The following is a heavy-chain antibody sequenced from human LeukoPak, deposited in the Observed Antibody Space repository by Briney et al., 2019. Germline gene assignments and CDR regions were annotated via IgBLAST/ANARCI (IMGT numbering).Heavy chain of an antibody. D-gene: IGHD1-26*01. CDR1: GGSISSYY. V-gene: IGHV4-59*08. CDR3: ARYEEQDDAFDI. J-gene: IGHJ3*02. Sequence: SETLSLTYTVSGGSISSYYWSWIRQPPGKGLEWIGYIYYSGSTNYNPSLKSRVTISVDTSKNQFSLKLSSVTAADTAVYYCARYEEQDDAFDIWGQGTMVTVSS. CDR2: IYYSGST.